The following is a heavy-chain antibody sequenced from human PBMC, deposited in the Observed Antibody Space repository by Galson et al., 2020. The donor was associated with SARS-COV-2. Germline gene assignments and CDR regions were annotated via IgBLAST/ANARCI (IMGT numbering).Heavy chain of an antibody. J-gene: IGHJ6*03. Sequence: SETLSLTCTVSGGSISGDDYYSSWIRQHPGKGLEWIGYIYYSGNTYYNPSFKSRVSVSVDTSKNQFSLKVTSVTAADTAVYYCARAHRQYGHHYHYMDVWGKGTTVTVSS. CDR2: IYYSGNT. D-gene: IGHD3-16*02. CDR3: ARAHRQYGHHYHYMDV. V-gene: IGHV4-31*03. CDR1: GGSISGDDYY.